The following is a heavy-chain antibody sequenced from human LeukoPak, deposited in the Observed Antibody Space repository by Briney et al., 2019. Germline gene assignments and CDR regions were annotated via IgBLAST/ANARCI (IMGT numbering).Heavy chain of an antibody. V-gene: IGHV1-69-2*01. CDR3: ATAGAAAGGYYFDY. CDR2: VDPEDGET. CDR1: GYTFTDYY. Sequence: ASVKVSCKVSGYTFTDYYMYWVQQAPGKGLEWMGLVDPEDGETIYAEKFQGRVTITADTSTDTAYMELSSLRSEDTAVYYCATAGAAAGGYYFDYWGQGTLVTVSS. D-gene: IGHD6-13*01. J-gene: IGHJ4*02.